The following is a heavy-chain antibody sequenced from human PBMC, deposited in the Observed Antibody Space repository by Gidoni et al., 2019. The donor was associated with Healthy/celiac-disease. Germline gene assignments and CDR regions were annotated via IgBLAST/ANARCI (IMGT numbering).Heavy chain of an antibody. CDR3: ARVRPHTPHDYGDYVTTYYYYGMDV. V-gene: IGHV1-69*10. CDR1: GGTFSRYA. CDR2: IIPILGIA. D-gene: IGHD4-17*01. Sequence: QVQLVQSGAEVKKPGSSVTVSCKASGGTFSRYAISWVRQAPGQGLEWMGGIIPILGIANYAQKFQGRVTITADKSTSTAYMELSSLRSENTAVYYCARVRPHTPHDYGDYVTTYYYYGMDVWGQGTTVTVSS. J-gene: IGHJ6*02.